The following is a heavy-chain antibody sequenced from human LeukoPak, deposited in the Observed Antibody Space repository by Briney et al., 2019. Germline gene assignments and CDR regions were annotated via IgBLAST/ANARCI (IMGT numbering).Heavy chain of an antibody. CDR1: GFTFSSYE. CDR3: ARDVGFWSGIENWFDP. Sequence: PGGSLRLSCAASGFTFSSYEMNWVRQAPGKGVEWVSYISSSGSTIYYADSVKGRFTIYRDNAKNSLYLQMNSLRAEDTAVYYCARDVGFWSGIENWFDPWGQGTLVTVSS. CDR2: ISSSGSTI. J-gene: IGHJ5*02. V-gene: IGHV3-48*03. D-gene: IGHD3-3*01.